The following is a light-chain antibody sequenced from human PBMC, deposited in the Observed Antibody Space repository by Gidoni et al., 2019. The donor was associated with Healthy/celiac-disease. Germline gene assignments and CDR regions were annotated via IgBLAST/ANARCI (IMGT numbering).Light chain of an antibody. J-gene: IGLJ2*01. CDR3: QVWDSSSDLVV. Sequence: SYVLTQPPSVSVAPGKTARITCGGNNIGRKIVHWYQQKPGQAPVLVVYDDSDRPSGIPERFSGSNSGNTATLTISRVEAGDEADYYCQVWDSSSDLVVFGGGTKLTVL. CDR2: DDS. CDR1: NIGRKI. V-gene: IGLV3-21*03.